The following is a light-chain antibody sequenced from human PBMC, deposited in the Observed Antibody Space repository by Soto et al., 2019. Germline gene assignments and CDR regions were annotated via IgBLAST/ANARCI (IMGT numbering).Light chain of an antibody. Sequence: QSALTQPPSASGSPGQSVTISCTGTSSDVGGYKYVSWYQHHPGKAPKLMIYEVSKRPSGVPDRFSGSKSGNTASLTVSGLQAEDEADYYGGSYAGSNNLVFGGGTKLTVL. J-gene: IGLJ2*01. CDR1: SSDVGGYKY. CDR3: GSYAGSNNLV. CDR2: EVS. V-gene: IGLV2-8*01.